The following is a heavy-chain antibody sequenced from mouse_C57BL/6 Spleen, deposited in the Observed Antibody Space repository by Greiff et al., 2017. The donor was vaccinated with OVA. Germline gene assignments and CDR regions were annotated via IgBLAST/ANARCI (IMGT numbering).Heavy chain of an antibody. CDR1: GFTFSDYG. J-gene: IGHJ2*01. CDR3: ARTEAYYGSSNFDY. V-gene: IGHV5-17*01. D-gene: IGHD1-1*01. CDR2: ISSGSSTI. Sequence: EVKLEESGGGLVKPGGSLKLSCAASGFTFSDYGMHWVRQAPEKGLEWVAYISSGSSTIYYADTVKGRFTISRDNAKNTLFLQMTSLRSEDTAMYYCARTEAYYGSSNFDYWGQGTTLTVSS.